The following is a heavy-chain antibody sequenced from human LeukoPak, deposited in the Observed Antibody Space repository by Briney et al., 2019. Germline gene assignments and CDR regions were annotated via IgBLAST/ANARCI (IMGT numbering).Heavy chain of an antibody. CDR3: AKGTYYYGSTESTGSWYFDL. V-gene: IGHV4-34*01. CDR2: INHSGST. J-gene: IGHJ2*01. Sequence: SETLSLTCAVYGGSFSGYYWSWIRQPPGKGLEWIGEINHSGSTNYNPSLKSRVTISVDTSKNQFSLKLSSVTAADTAVYYCAKGTYYYGSTESTGSWYFDLWGRGTLVTVSS. D-gene: IGHD3-10*01. CDR1: GGSFSGYY.